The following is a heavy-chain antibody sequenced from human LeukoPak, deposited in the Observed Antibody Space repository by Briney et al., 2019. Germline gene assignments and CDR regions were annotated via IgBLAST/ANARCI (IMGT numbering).Heavy chain of an antibody. V-gene: IGHV4-39*01. Sequence: SETLPLNCTVSGGSIRSTGYYWRYIRRPPGEGLERLWNIYNSRSSSYNPSLKCRVTISVHTSKNQFSLNLPSVTAGDTAVYYSARHPVAVTRGANFDYWGQGTLVTVSS. J-gene: IGHJ4*02. CDR3: ARHPVAVTRGANFDY. CDR2: IYNSRSS. CDR1: GGSIRSTGYY. D-gene: IGHD6-19*01.